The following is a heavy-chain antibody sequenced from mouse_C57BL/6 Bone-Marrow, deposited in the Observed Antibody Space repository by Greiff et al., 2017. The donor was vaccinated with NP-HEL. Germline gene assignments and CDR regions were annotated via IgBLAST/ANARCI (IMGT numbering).Heavy chain of an antibody. D-gene: IGHD1-1*01. V-gene: IGHV5-6*01. Sequence: EVHLVESGGDLVKPGGSLKLSCAASGFTFSSYGMSWVRQTPDKRLEWVATISSGGSYTYYPDSVKGRFTISRDNAKNTLYLQMSSLKSEDTAMYYCARNYGSSGYWGQGTTLTVSS. CDR1: GFTFSSYG. CDR3: ARNYGSSGY. CDR2: ISSGGSYT. J-gene: IGHJ2*01.